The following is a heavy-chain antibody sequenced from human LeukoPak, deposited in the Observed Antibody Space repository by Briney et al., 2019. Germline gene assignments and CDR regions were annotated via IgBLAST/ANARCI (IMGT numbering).Heavy chain of an antibody. CDR1: GFTLSHAW. D-gene: IGHD3-22*01. CDR3: TTYYYDRSGRRDFDH. V-gene: IGHV3-15*01. CDR2: IKSKTDGGTT. J-gene: IGHJ4*02. Sequence: GGSLRLSCAVSGFTLSHAWMNWVRQAPGKGLEWVGRIKSKTDGGTTEYAAPVKGRFTISRDDSKNTLYLQINSLRTEDTAVYYCTTYYYDRSGRRDFDHWGQGTLVTVSS.